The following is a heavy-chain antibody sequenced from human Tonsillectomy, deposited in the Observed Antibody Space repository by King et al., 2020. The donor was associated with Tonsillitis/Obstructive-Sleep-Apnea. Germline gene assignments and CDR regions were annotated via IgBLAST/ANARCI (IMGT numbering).Heavy chain of an antibody. D-gene: IGHD2-2*01. CDR2: INHSGST. V-gene: IGHV4-34*01. CDR1: GGSFSGYY. Sequence: VQLQQWGAGLLKPSETLSLTCAFYGGSFSGYYWSWIRQPPGKGLEWIGEINHSGSTNYNPSLKSRVTISLDTSKNQFSLKLSSVTAADTAVYYCARGVVPAAKLYYYMDVWGKGTTVTVSS. J-gene: IGHJ6*03. CDR3: ARGVVPAAKLYYYMDV.